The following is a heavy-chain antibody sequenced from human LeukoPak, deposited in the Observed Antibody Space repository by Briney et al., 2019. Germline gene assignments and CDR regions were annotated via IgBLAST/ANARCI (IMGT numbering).Heavy chain of an antibody. CDR1: GFTFSSYA. J-gene: IGHJ4*02. Sequence: GGSLRLSCAASGFTFSSYAMSWVRQAPGKGLEWVAAISGSGGSTYYADSVKGRFTISRDNSKNTLYLQMNSLRAEDTAVYYCAKDRTSKTSGSYFDYWGQGTLVTVSS. CDR2: ISGSGGST. D-gene: IGHD1-26*01. V-gene: IGHV3-23*01. CDR3: AKDRTSKTSGSYFDY.